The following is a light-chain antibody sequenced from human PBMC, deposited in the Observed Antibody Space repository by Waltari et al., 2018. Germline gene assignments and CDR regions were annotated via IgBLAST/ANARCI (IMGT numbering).Light chain of an antibody. J-gene: IGKJ4*01. CDR1: QSVLYSSDNRNY. Sequence: DIVMTQSPDSLAVSLGERATINCKSSQSVLYSSDNRNYLAWYQQKPGQPPNLLIYWASTRESWVPDRFSGSGSGTDFTLTISSLQAEDVAVYYCQQYYITPLSFGGGTKVEIK. CDR3: QQYYITPLS. CDR2: WAS. V-gene: IGKV4-1*01.